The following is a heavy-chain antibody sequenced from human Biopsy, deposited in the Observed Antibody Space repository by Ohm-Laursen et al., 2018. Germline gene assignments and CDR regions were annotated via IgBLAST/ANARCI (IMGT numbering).Heavy chain of an antibody. CDR1: GFAFSYYA. CDR2: ITGVGGVT. J-gene: IGHJ6*02. CDR3: AKWGTSMALYHFYGMDV. Sequence: SLRLSCAAIGFAFSYYAMSWVRQAPGKGLEWVSVITGVGGVTYYADPVKGRFTVSRDNSMNTMFLQMNSLRAQDAGTYYCAKWGTSMALYHFYGMDVWGQGTTVSVSS. V-gene: IGHV3-23*01. D-gene: IGHD5-18*01.